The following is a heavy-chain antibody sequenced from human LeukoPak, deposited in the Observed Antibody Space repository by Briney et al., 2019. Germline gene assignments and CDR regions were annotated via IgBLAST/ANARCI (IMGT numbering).Heavy chain of an antibody. CDR2: IYYSGST. D-gene: IGHD3-22*01. Sequence: SETLSLTCTVSGGSISSYYWSWIRQPPGKGLEWIGYIYYSGSTNYNPSLKSRVTISVDTSKNQFSLKLSSVTAADTAVYYCARDRSEYYDSSGYYFDYWGQGTLVTVSS. CDR1: GGSISSYY. V-gene: IGHV4-59*12. J-gene: IGHJ4*02. CDR3: ARDRSEYYDSSGYYFDY.